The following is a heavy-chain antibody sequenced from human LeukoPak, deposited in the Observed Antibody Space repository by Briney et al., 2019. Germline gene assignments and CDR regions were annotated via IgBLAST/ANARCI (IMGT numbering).Heavy chain of an antibody. CDR3: AKTIGILTGSFDY. CDR2: ISFDGSNK. V-gene: IGHV3-30*04. CDR1: GFTFSSYA. D-gene: IGHD3-9*01. J-gene: IGHJ4*02. Sequence: GGSLRLSCAASGFTFSSYAMHWVRQAPGKGLEWVTIISFDGSNKYYADSVKGRFTISRDNSKNTLYLQMNSLRAEDTAVYYCAKTIGILTGSFDYWGQGTLVTVSS.